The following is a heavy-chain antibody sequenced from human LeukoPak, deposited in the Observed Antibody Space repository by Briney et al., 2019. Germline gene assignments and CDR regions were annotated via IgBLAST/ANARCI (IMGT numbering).Heavy chain of an antibody. D-gene: IGHD6-13*01. Sequence: RASETLSLTCAVYGGSFSGYYRSWIRQPPGKGLEWIGEINHSGSTNYNPSLKSRVTISVDTSKNQFSLKLSSVTAADTAVYYCATAAGYWFDPWGQGTLVTVSS. CDR1: GGSFSGYY. CDR2: INHSGST. J-gene: IGHJ5*02. V-gene: IGHV4-34*01. CDR3: ATAAGYWFDP.